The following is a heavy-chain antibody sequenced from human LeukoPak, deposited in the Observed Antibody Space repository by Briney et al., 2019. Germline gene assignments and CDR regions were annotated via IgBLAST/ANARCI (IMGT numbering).Heavy chain of an antibody. V-gene: IGHV3-73*01. J-gene: IGHJ4*02. CDR2: IRSKPNNYAT. CDR1: GITFSASA. D-gene: IGHD3-3*01. Sequence: GGSLKLSCAASGITFSASAIHWVRQASGKGLEWVGRIRSKPNNYATAYAASVKGRFSISRDDSKNTAFLQMNSLKAEDTAMYYCTGRDDFWRGSSDSWGRGTLVTVSS. CDR3: TGRDDFWRGSSDS.